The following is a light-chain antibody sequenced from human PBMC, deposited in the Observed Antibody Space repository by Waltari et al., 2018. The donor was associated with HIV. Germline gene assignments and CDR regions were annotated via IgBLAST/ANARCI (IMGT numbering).Light chain of an antibody. CDR2: AAS. V-gene: IGKV1-27*01. CDR1: QGISNY. CDR3: QKYNSAPQGFT. J-gene: IGKJ3*01. Sequence: DIQMTQSPSSLSASVGDRVTITCRASQGISNYLAWYQQKPGKVPKLLIYAASTLQLGVPSRFSGSGSGTDFTLTISSLQPEDVATYYCQKYNSAPQGFTFGPGTKVDIK.